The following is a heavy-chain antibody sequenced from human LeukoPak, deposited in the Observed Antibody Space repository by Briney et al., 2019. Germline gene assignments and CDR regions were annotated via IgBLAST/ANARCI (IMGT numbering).Heavy chain of an antibody. V-gene: IGHV3-30*12. CDR3: AKDGRGTVATIFDY. J-gene: IGHJ4*02. D-gene: IGHD4-23*01. CDR2: ISYDGTNK. Sequence: GGSLRLSCAASGFTFSSYGMHWVRQAPGKGLEWVAVISYDGTNKYYADSVKGRFTISRDNAKNSLYLQMNSLRAEDTAVYYCAKDGRGTVATIFDYWGQGTLVTVSS. CDR1: GFTFSSYG.